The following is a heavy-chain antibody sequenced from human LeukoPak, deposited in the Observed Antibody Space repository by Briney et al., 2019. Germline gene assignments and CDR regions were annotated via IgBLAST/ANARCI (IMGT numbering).Heavy chain of an antibody. D-gene: IGHD3-3*01. CDR1: GYTLTSYD. CDR3: ARGRLAYNFWSGYYWGDNSLLNWFDP. Sequence: ASVKVSCKASGYTLTSYDNNWVRQATGQGLEWMGWMNPNSGNTGYAQKFQGRVTMTRNTSISTAYMELSSLRSEDTAVYYCARGRLAYNFWSGYYWGDNSLLNWFDPWGQGTLVTVSS. CDR2: MNPNSGNT. V-gene: IGHV1-8*01. J-gene: IGHJ5*02.